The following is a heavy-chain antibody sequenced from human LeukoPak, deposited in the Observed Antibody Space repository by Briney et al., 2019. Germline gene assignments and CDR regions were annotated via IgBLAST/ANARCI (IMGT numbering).Heavy chain of an antibody. CDR2: INAANGDT. D-gene: IGHD3-10*01. CDR3: ARSYPLRGVISYWFDP. J-gene: IGHJ5*02. V-gene: IGHV1-3*01. Sequence: ASVKVSCKASGYTFTSYGISWVRQAPGQRLEWMGWINAANGDTKYSQKFQGRVTITRDTSASTAYMELSSLRSEDTAVYYCARSYPLRGVISYWFDPWGQGTLVTVSS. CDR1: GYTFTSYG.